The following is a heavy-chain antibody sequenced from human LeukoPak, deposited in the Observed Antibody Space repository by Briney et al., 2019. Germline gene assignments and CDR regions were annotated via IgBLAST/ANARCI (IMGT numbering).Heavy chain of an antibody. J-gene: IGHJ4*02. CDR1: GGSISSSSYY. CDR2: IYYSGST. Sequence: SETLSLTCTVSGGSISSSSYYWGWIRQPPGKGLEWIGSIYYSGSTYYNPSLKSRVTISVDTSKNQFSLKLSSVTAADTAVYYCAKTHSGYDLLFDYWGQGTLVTVSS. CDR3: AKTHSGYDLLFDY. V-gene: IGHV4-39*01. D-gene: IGHD5-12*01.